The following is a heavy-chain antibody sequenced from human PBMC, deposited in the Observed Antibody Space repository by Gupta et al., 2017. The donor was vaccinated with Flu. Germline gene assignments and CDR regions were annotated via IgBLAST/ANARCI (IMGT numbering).Heavy chain of an antibody. J-gene: IGHJ6*02. Sequence: QVQLVESGGGVVQSGKSLRLSCAASGFTFSSYAMHWARQAPGKGLGWVTVISYDGGKKYYADSVKGRVTVSRDKSKNTLYLQMSSLRFEDTAVYHCAKESAWFGDRYYAMGVWGQGTTVTVS. CDR2: ISYDGGKK. CDR1: GFTFSSYA. D-gene: IGHD3-10*01. V-gene: IGHV3-30*18. CDR3: AKESAWFGDRYYAMGV.